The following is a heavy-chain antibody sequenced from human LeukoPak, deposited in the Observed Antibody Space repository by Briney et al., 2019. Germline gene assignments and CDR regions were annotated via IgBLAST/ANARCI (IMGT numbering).Heavy chain of an antibody. CDR1: GGSFSGYY. Sequence: PSETLSLTCAVYGGSFSGYYWSWIRQAPGKGLEWIGEINHSGSTNYNPSLKSRVTISVDTSKNQFSLKLSSVTAADTAVYYCARGRPLYSSGWYGNWFDPWGQGTLVTVSS. J-gene: IGHJ5*02. CDR2: INHSGST. V-gene: IGHV4-34*01. CDR3: ARGRPLYSSGWYGNWFDP. D-gene: IGHD6-19*01.